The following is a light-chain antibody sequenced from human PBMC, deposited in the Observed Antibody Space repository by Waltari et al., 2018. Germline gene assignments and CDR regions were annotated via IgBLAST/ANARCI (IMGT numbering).Light chain of an antibody. J-gene: IGKJ3*01. Sequence: DIQMTQSPSSLSASVGDRVTINCRASQSISTYLSWYQQKPGKAHKLLIYTASTLQSGVPSRFSGSGSGTDFTLTISTLQPEDFGTYYCQQSYSTLFTFGPGTKMEI. CDR3: QQSYSTLFT. CDR2: TAS. CDR1: QSISTY. V-gene: IGKV1-39*01.